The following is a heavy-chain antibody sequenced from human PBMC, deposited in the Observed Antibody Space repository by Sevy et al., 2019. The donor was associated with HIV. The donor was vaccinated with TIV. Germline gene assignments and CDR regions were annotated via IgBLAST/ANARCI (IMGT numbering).Heavy chain of an antibody. CDR1: GYTFTSYG. CDR2: ISAYNGNT. J-gene: IGHJ6*02. CDR3: ARDQDSGSYKPAYYYYYGMDV. D-gene: IGHD1-26*01. Sequence: ASGKVSCKASGYTFTSYGISWVRQAPGQGLEWMGWISAYNGNTNYAQKLQGRVTMTTDTSTSTAYMELRSLRSDDTAVYYCARDQDSGSYKPAYYYYYGMDVWGQGTTVTVSS. V-gene: IGHV1-18*01.